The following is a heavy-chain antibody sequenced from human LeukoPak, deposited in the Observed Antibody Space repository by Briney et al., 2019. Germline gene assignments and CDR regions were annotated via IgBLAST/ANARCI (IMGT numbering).Heavy chain of an antibody. CDR2: ISSGSTYK. CDR1: GFTFSIYT. V-gene: IGHV3-21*01. D-gene: IGHD3-9*01. Sequence: GSRRLSCAASGFTFSIYTMNWVRQAPGKGLEWVSSISSGSTYKYYADSVKGRFTISRDSAKNSLFLQMNSLRAEDTAVYYCARDSAAYDILTGWMDVWGQGTTVTVSS. J-gene: IGHJ6*02. CDR3: ARDSAAYDILTGWMDV.